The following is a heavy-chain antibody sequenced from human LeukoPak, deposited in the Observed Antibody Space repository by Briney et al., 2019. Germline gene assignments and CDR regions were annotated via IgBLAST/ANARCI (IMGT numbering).Heavy chain of an antibody. CDR1: GFTFSSYA. CDR3: AKGRAVYTHGLFDY. J-gene: IGHJ4*02. D-gene: IGHD6-19*01. V-gene: IGHV3-23*01. CDR2: ISGSGTDT. Sequence: GGSLRLSCTASGFTFSSYAMKWVRQAPGKGLEWVSAISGSGTDTFYADSVKGRFTISRDNSKNTLYLQMSSLRTEDTAIYYCAKGRAVYTHGLFDYWGQGTLLTVSS.